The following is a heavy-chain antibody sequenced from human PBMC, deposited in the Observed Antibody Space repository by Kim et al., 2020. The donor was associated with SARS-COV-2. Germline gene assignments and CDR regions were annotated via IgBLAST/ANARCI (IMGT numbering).Heavy chain of an antibody. J-gene: IGHJ6*02. D-gene: IGHD4-17*01. Sequence: GRFTSSRDNSKNTLYLQMSSLRAEDTAVYYCAKEGVTTVTSLYYYYGMDVWGQGTTVTVSS. CDR3: AKEGVTTVTSLYYYYGMDV. V-gene: IGHV3-30*02.